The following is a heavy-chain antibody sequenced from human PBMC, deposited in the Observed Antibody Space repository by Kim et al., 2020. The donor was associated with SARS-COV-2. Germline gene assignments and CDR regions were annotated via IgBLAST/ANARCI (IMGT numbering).Heavy chain of an antibody. D-gene: IGHD6-6*01. Sequence: GGSLRLSCEASGFTFRTYTINWVRQAPGRGLEWVSAISSSSTYIYYADSVKGRCTISRDNAENSLNLQMSNLRAEDTGVSYCAREWSSSGPSSASADLDYWGQRTLVTVSS. CDR1: GFTFRTYT. V-gene: IGHV3-21*01. J-gene: IGHJ4*02. CDR3: AREWSSSGPSSASADLDY. CDR2: ISSSSTYI.